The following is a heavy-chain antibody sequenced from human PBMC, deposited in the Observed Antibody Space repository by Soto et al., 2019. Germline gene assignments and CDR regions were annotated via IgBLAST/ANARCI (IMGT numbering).Heavy chain of an antibody. V-gene: IGHV4-31*03. CDR1: GGSISSGGYY. Sequence: PSETLSLTCTVSGGSISSGGYYWSWIRQHPGKGLEWIGYIYYSGSTYYNPSLKSRVTFSVDTSENQFSLKLSPVTAADTAVYYCARDGYIGGGPFDYWGQGTLVTVSS. D-gene: IGHD3-16*01. J-gene: IGHJ4*02. CDR2: IYYSGST. CDR3: ARDGYIGGGPFDY.